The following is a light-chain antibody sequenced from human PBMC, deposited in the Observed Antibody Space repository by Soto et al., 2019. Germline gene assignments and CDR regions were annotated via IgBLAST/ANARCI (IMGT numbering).Light chain of an antibody. J-gene: IGKJ4*01. CDR1: QGVSSY. CDR2: DAS. Sequence: EIVLTQSPATLSLSPGERATLSCRASQGVSSYLAWYQQKPGQAPRLLIYDASNRATDIPARFSGSGPGTDFTLTISSLEPEDFAVYYCQQGLTFGGGTKVEIK. V-gene: IGKV3D-11*01. CDR3: QQGLT.